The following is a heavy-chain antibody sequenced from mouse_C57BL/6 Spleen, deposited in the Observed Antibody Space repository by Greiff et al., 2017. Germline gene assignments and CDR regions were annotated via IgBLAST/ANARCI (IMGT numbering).Heavy chain of an antibody. CDR3: ARAGRWWLPQMDY. J-gene: IGHJ4*01. CDR2: INYDGSST. Sequence: EVQLVESEGGLVQPGSSMKLSCTASGFTFSDYYMAWVRQVPEKGLEWVANINYDGSSTYYLDSLKSRFIISRDNAKNILYLQMSSLKSEDTATYYCARAGRWWLPQMDYWGQGTSVTVSS. D-gene: IGHD1-1*02. CDR1: GFTFSDYY. V-gene: IGHV5-16*01.